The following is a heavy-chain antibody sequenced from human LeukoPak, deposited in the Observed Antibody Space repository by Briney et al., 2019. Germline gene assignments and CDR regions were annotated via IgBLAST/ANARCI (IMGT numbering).Heavy chain of an antibody. V-gene: IGHV3-64*01. CDR1: GFSFSSHA. CDR3: ARGKLKGDSGNDHFDY. J-gene: IGHJ4*02. Sequence: GGSLRLSCAASGFSFSSHAMHWVRQTPGKGLEHVVAITSNGGSTYYANSVKGRFSFSRDNSENTLYLQMGSLRPEDMGVYYCARGKLKGDSGNDHFDYWGQGTLVTVSS. D-gene: IGHD5-12*01. CDR2: ITSNGGST.